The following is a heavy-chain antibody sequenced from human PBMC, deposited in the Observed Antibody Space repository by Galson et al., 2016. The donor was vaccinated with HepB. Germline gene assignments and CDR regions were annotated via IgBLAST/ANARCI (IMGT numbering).Heavy chain of an antibody. CDR1: GGSISSYY. CDR3: ARDRGGYNPFDY. CDR2: IYNSGNT. D-gene: IGHD5-24*01. J-gene: IGHJ4*02. Sequence: ETLSLTCTVSGGSISSYYWSWIRQPPGKGLEWMGYIYNSGNTNYHPSLKSRVTISVDTSKNHISLKLTSVSAADTDVYYCARDRGGYNPFDYWGQGMLVTVSS. V-gene: IGHV4-59*01.